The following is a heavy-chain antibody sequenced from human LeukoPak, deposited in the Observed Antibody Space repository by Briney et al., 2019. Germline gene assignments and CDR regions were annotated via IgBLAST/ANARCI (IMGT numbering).Heavy chain of an antibody. D-gene: IGHD5-18*01. CDR2: IYYSGST. CDR3: ARSGYSEDY. CDR1: GVSISSYY. V-gene: IGHV4-59*01. J-gene: IGHJ4*02. Sequence: SETLSLTCTVPGVSISSYYWSWIRQPPGKGLEGIGYIYYSGSTNYNPSLKSRVTISVDTSKNQFSLKLSSVTAADTAVYYCARSGYSEDYWGQGTLVTVSS.